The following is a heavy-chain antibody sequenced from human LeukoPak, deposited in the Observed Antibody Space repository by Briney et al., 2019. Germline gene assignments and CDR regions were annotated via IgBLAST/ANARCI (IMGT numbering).Heavy chain of an antibody. J-gene: IGHJ5*02. V-gene: IGHV1-8*02. CDR1: GHTFTSYD. CDR2: MNPNSGNT. D-gene: IGHD3-22*01. Sequence: GASVKVSCKASGHTFTSYDINWVRPATGQGLEWMGWMNPNSGNTAYAQKFQGRVTMTRNTSISTAYMELSSLRSEDTAVYYCAREDYYDRGSFDPWGQGALVTVSS. CDR3: AREDYYDRGSFDP.